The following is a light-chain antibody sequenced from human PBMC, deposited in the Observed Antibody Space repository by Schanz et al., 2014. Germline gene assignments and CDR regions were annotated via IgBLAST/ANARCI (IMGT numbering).Light chain of an antibody. CDR2: DVS. Sequence: QSALTQPASVSGSPGQSITISCTGTSSDVGGYNYVSWYQQHPGKAPKLMIYDVSNRPSGVSNRFSGSKSGNTASLTISGIQAEDESDYYCSSYAGSPYVFGTGTKVTVL. CDR3: SSYAGSPYV. CDR1: SSDVGGYNY. J-gene: IGLJ1*01. V-gene: IGLV2-14*01.